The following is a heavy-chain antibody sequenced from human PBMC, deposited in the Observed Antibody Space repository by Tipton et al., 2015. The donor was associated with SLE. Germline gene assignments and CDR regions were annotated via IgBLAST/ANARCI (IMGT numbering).Heavy chain of an antibody. V-gene: IGHV3-7*01. D-gene: IGHD3-16*01. CDR2: IKQDGSDI. CDR1: GFTFSNYW. CDR3: ARDDSLGAFDI. Sequence: SLRLSCAASGFTFSNYWMNWVRQAPGKGLEWVANIKQDGSDIYYVDPVKGRFTISRDNANNLLYLQMDSLRVEDTAVYYCARDDSLGAFDIWGQGTMVTVSS. J-gene: IGHJ3*02.